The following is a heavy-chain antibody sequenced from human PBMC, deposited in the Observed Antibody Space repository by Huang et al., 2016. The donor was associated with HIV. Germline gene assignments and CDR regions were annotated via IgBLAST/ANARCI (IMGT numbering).Heavy chain of an antibody. V-gene: IGHV3-48*02. Sequence: EVQLVESGGGLVQTGGSLRLSCAAYGFTFSTYSMNWVRQAPGKGLEWVSYIRSSTGTIDDADSVKGRFTIARDNAKNSLYLQMNSLRDEDTAVYYCARGIRYFGVVAYFDYWGQGTLVTVSS. CDR3: ARGIRYFGVVAYFDY. CDR2: IRSSTGTI. J-gene: IGHJ4*02. CDR1: GFTFSTYS. D-gene: IGHD3-3*01.